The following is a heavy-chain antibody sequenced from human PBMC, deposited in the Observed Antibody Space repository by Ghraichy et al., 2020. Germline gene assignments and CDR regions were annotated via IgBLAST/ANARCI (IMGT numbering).Heavy chain of an antibody. CDR2: INSSGST. CDR1: GGSFTDFY. CDR3: ARIDRRGTTSYTKRNFFDP. J-gene: IGHJ5*02. V-gene: IGHV4-34*01. Sequence: SETLSLTCAVYGGSFTDFYWTWIRQPPGKGLEWIGEINSSGSTFYTPSLSGRVTMSIDTSKNQFSLNLTSVTAADTAVYYCARIDRRGTTSYTKRNFFDPWGQGSLVTVSS. D-gene: IGHD1-7*01.